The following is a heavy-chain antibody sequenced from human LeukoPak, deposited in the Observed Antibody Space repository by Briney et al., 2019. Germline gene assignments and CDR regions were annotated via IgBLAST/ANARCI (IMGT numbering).Heavy chain of an antibody. D-gene: IGHD2-15*01. CDR1: GFTFSSYA. CDR2: ISYDGSNK. V-gene: IGHV3-30*04. Sequence: GGSLRLSCAASGFTFSSYAMHWVRQAPGKGLEWVAVISYDGSNKYYADSVKGRFTISRDDSKNTLYLQMNSLRAEDTAVYYCASLAGYRCSGGSCYSLDYWGQGTLVTVSS. J-gene: IGHJ4*02. CDR3: ASLAGYRCSGGSCYSLDY.